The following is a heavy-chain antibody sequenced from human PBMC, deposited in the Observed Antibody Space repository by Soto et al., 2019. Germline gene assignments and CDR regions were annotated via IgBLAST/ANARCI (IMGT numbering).Heavy chain of an antibody. D-gene: IGHD3-3*01. CDR1: GFTFSSYA. CDR2: ISGSGGNT. J-gene: IGHJ4*02. V-gene: IGHV3-23*01. CDR3: AKDRDFWGGYYKHRGFEY. Sequence: EVQLLESGGGLVQPGGSLRLSCEAAGFTFSSYAMSWVRQAPGKGLEWVSAISGSGGNTYYADSVKGRFTISIDSSKDTLYLQMNSLRAEDTAFYYCAKDRDFWGGYYKHRGFEYWGQGTLVTVSS.